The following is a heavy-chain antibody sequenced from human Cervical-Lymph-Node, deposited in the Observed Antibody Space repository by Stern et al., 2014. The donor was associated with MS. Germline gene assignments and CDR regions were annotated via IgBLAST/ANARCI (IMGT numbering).Heavy chain of an antibody. CDR1: GYTFTSYW. CDR2: IFPGGSDI. Sequence: EVHLVESGPEVKRPGESLKISCQASGYTFTSYWIGWVRQMPGKGLEWIAIIFPGGSDIIYSPSFKGQVPISPDKSSSTAYLQWNNLKASDTAIYYCARQRYFDYWGQGTLVTVSS. J-gene: IGHJ4*02. V-gene: IGHV5-51*01. CDR3: ARQRYFDY.